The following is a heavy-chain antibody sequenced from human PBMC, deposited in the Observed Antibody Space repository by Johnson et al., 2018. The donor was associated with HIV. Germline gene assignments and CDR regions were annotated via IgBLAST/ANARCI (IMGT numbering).Heavy chain of an antibody. J-gene: IGHJ3*02. CDR2: INSDGSST. Sequence: LVWVSRINSDGSSTTYADSVKGRFTISRDNAKNTLYLQMNSLRAEDTAVYYCVRGLDIWGQGTEVTVSS. CDR3: VRGLDI. V-gene: IGHV3-74*01.